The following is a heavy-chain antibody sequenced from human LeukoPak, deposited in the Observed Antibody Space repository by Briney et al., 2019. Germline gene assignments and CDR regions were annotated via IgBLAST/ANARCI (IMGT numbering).Heavy chain of an antibody. CDR3: ARSKVVAEAGKSWFDP. J-gene: IGHJ5*01. CDR2: ISQDGSQK. Sequence: GGSLRPSCAASGFSFSKYWMNWVRQAPGKGLEWVATISQDGSQKYLADFVKGRFTISRDNARNSLYLQMSSLRGDDTAVYYCARSKVVAEAGKSWFDPWGQGTRVTVTS. V-gene: IGHV3-7*01. D-gene: IGHD6-13*01. CDR1: GFSFSKYW.